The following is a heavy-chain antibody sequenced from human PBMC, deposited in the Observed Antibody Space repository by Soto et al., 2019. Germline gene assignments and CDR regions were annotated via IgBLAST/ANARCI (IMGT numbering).Heavy chain of an antibody. CDR3: ASPTLGAFDI. D-gene: IGHD3-16*01. CDR2: IFYSGST. CDR1: GGSISSSNYF. Sequence: TLSLTCTISGGSISSSNYFWGWIRPPPGKGLEWIGSIFYSGSTSYNSSLKSRVTISVDTSKNQFSLRPSSVTAADTAVYYCASPTLGAFDIWGQGTMVTVS. V-gene: IGHV4-39*01. J-gene: IGHJ3*02.